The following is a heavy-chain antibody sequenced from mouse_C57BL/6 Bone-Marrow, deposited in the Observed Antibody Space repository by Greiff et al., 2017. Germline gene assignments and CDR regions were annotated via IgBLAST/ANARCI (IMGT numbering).Heavy chain of an antibody. D-gene: IGHD1-1*02. V-gene: IGHV1-80*01. CDR1: GYAFSSYW. Sequence: VQLQQSGAELVKPGASVKISCKASGYAFSSYWMHWVKQRPGRGLEWIGRIYPGNGDTNYNGKFKGKATLTADKSSSTAYMQLSSLTSEDSAVYFCARYGGAIDYWDRGHAVTVS. CDR3: ARYGGAIDY. CDR2: IYPGNGDT. J-gene: IGHJ4*01.